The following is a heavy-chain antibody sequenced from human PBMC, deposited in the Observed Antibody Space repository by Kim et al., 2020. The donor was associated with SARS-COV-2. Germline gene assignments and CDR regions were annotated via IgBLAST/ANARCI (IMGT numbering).Heavy chain of an antibody. J-gene: IGHJ6*03. Sequence: ASVKVSCKASGYTFTSYDINWVRQATGQGLEWMGWMNPNSGNTGYAQKFQGRVTMTRNTSISTAYMELSSLRSEDTAVYYCAVDTVTTVYYYYYYYMDVWGKGTTVTVSS. CDR3: AVDTVTTVYYYYYYYMDV. V-gene: IGHV1-8*01. CDR1: GYTFTSYD. D-gene: IGHD4-17*01. CDR2: MNPNSGNT.